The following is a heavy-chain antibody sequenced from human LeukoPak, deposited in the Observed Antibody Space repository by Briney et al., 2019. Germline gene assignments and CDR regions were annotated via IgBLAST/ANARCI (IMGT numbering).Heavy chain of an antibody. Sequence: PSETLSLTCTVSGGSISSYYWSWIRQPPGKGLEWIGYIYYSGSTNYNPSLKSRVTISVDTSKNQFSLKLSSVTAADTAVYYCARGRNYYDSSGYRYGMDVWGQGTTVTVSS. V-gene: IGHV4-59*12. CDR1: GGSISSYY. CDR3: ARGRNYYDSSGYRYGMDV. CDR2: IYYSGST. D-gene: IGHD3-22*01. J-gene: IGHJ6*02.